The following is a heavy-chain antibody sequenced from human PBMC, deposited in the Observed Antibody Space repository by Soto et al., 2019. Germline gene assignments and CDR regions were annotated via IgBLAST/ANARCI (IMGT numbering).Heavy chain of an antibody. CDR3: TTDPPYSNYDLYYYYYMDV. V-gene: IGHV3-15*01. D-gene: IGHD4-4*01. CDR2: IKSKTDGGTT. J-gene: IGHJ6*03. Sequence: GGSLRLSCAASGFTFSNAWMSWVRQAPGKGLEWVGRIKSKTDGGTTDYAAPVKGRFTISRDDSKNTPYLQMNSLKTEDTAVYYCTTDPPYSNYDLYYYYYMDVWGKGTTVTVSS. CDR1: GFTFSNAW.